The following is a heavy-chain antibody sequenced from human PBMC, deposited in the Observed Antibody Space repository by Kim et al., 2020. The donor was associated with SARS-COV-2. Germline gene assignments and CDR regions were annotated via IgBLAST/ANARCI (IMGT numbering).Heavy chain of an antibody. J-gene: IGHJ6*02. CDR1: GYSFTSYW. V-gene: IGHV5-51*01. D-gene: IGHD3-10*01. CDR3: ARQGHSITMVRGVMERGMDV. CDR2: IYPGDSDT. Sequence: GESLKISCKGSGYSFTSYWIGWVRQMPGKGLEWMGIIYPGDSDTRYSPSFQGQVTISADKSISTAYLQWSSLKASDTAMYYCARQGHSITMVRGVMERGMDVWGQGTTVTVSS.